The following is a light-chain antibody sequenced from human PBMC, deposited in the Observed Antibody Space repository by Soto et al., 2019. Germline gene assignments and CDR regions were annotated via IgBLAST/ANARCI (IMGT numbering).Light chain of an antibody. CDR1: QGISSF. CDR2: AAS. Sequence: DIQMTQSPSSLSASVGDRVTITCRASQGISSFLNWYQHKPGTAPNLLIHAASGLESGVPSRFSGRGSGTEFTLTISSLQPDDFATYYCQQYNSYSPWTFGQGTKVDIK. CDR3: QQYNSYSPWT. V-gene: IGKV1-5*01. J-gene: IGKJ1*01.